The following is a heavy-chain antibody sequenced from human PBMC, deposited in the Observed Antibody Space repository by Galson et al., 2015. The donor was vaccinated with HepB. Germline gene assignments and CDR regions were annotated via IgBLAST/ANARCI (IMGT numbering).Heavy chain of an antibody. D-gene: IGHD6-6*01. CDR2: IIPIFGTA. V-gene: IGHV1-69*13. Sequence: SVKVSCKASGGTFSSYAISWVRQAPGQGLEWMGGIIPIFGTANYAQKFQGRVTITADESTSTAYMELSSLRSEDTAVYYCARSEYSSSSGGSFDYWGQGTLVTVSS. CDR1: GGTFSSYA. J-gene: IGHJ4*02. CDR3: ARSEYSSSSGGSFDY.